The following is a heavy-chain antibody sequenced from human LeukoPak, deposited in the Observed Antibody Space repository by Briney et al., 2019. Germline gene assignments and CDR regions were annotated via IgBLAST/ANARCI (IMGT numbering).Heavy chain of an antibody. J-gene: IGHJ4*02. D-gene: IGHD3-22*01. V-gene: IGHV4-31*03. Sequence: SQTLSLTCTVSGGSISSGGYYWSWIPPHPGKDLEWIGNIYYSGSTYYNPSLKSRITISVDTSKNQFSLKLSSVTAADTAVYYCASTDYDSSGLTHDYWGQGTLVTVSS. CDR3: ASTDYDSSGLTHDY. CDR1: GGSISSGGYY. CDR2: IYYSGST.